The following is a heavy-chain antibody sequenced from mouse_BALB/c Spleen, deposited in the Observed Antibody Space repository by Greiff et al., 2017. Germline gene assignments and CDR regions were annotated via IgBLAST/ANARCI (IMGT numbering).Heavy chain of an antibody. Sequence: EVQLVESGPELVKPGASVKISCKASGYTFTDYNMHWVKQSHGKSLEWIGYIYPYNGGTGYNQKFKSKATLTVDNSSSTAYMELRSLTSEDSAVYYCARRVTTVAPGFAYWGQGTLVTVSA. J-gene: IGHJ3*01. D-gene: IGHD1-1*01. CDR1: GYTFTDYN. CDR2: IYPYNGGT. V-gene: IGHV1S29*02. CDR3: ARRVTTVAPGFAY.